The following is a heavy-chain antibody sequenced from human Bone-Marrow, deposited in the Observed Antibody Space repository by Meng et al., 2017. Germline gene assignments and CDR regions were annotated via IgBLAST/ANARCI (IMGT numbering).Heavy chain of an antibody. Sequence: QLRLVQCVAEVRNPGASVKVACKTSGYSFISFYIHWVRHAPGQGLEWMAVVNPSGGSTAYAPRFQDRVTMTSDMSTSTFFMELSSLRPEDTAVYYCARPGGYSSNWPLQHWGQGTLVTVSS. D-gene: IGHD6-13*01. J-gene: IGHJ1*01. CDR3: ARPGGYSSNWPLQH. CDR1: GYSFISFY. V-gene: IGHV1-46*01. CDR2: VNPSGGST.